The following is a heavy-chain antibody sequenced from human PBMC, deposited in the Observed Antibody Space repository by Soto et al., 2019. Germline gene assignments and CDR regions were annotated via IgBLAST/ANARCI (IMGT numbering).Heavy chain of an antibody. CDR2: IWYDGSNK. CDR3: ARDTGGRHYYYYMDV. D-gene: IGHD3-10*01. J-gene: IGHJ6*03. CDR1: GFTFSSYG. V-gene: IGHV3-33*01. Sequence: GGSLRLSCAASGFTFSSYGMHWVRQAPGKGLEWVAVIWYDGSNKYYADSVKGRFTISRDNSKNTLYLQMNSLRAEDTAVYYCARDTGGRHYYYYMDVWGKGTTVTVSS.